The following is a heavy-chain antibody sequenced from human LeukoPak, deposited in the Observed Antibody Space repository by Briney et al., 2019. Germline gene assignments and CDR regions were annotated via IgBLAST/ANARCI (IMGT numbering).Heavy chain of an antibody. CDR3: ARDQGGTGSYYDSSGYFDY. V-gene: IGHV3-48*04. CDR2: ISSSSSTI. Sequence: PGGSLRLSCAASGFTFSSYSMNWVRQAPGKGLEWVSYISSSSSTIYYADSVKGRFTISRDNAKNSLYLQMNSPRAEDTAVYYCARDQGGTGSYYDSSGYFDYWGQGTLVTVSS. CDR1: GFTFSSYS. D-gene: IGHD3-22*01. J-gene: IGHJ4*02.